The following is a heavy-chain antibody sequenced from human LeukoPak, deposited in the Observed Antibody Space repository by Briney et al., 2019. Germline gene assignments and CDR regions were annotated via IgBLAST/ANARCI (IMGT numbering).Heavy chain of an antibody. D-gene: IGHD1-26*01. V-gene: IGHV3-74*01. CDR1: GFTFSSYW. J-gene: IGHJ4*02. Sequence: GGSLRLSCAASGFTFSSYWMLWVRQAPGKGLVWVSRINSDGSSTTYADSVKGRFTISRDNAKNTLYLQMNSLRAEDTAVYYCARDLGYYRADYWGQGTLVTVSS. CDR3: ARDLGYYRADY. CDR2: INSDGSST.